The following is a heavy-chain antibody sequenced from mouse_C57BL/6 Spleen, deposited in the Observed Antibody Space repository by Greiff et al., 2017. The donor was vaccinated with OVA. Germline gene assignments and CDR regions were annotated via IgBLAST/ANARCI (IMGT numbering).Heavy chain of an antibody. CDR1: GFTFSDYG. CDR3: ARNEDYAMDY. V-gene: IGHV5-17*01. Sequence: DVKLVESGGGLVKPGGSLKLSCAASGFTFSDYGMHWVRQAPEKGLEWVAYISSGSSTIYYADTVKGRCTISRDNAKNTLFLQLTSLRSEDTAMYYCARNEDYAMDYWGQGTSVTVSS. J-gene: IGHJ4*01. CDR2: ISSGSSTI.